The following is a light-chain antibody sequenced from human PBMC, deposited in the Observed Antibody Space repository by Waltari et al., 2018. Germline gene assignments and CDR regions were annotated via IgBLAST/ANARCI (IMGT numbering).Light chain of an antibody. CDR2: AAS. CDR1: QTISIS. J-gene: IGKJ3*01. Sequence: DIQMTQSTSSLSASVGDRVTITCRASQTISISLNWYQHKPGKAPKLLIYAASSLQSGVPSRFSGSGSGTDFALSISSLQPEDFATYYCQESYSTLTFGPGTKVDIK. V-gene: IGKV1-39*01. CDR3: QESYSTLT.